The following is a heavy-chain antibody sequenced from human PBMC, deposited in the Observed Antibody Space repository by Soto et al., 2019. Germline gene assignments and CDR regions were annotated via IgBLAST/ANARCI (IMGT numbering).Heavy chain of an antibody. D-gene: IGHD1-20*01. V-gene: IGHV1-69*01. CDR2: IVPFFGST. CDR1: GGTFSSYP. CDR3: ARGGITPSRRFDP. Sequence: QVQLVQSGAEVKRPGSSVKVSCKASGGTFSSYPISWLRQAPGQGLEWMGWIVPFFGSTNYAQHFQGRVTITADESTSTVYLELSRLRFDDTAVYYCARGGITPSRRFDPWGQGNLVTVSS. J-gene: IGHJ5*02.